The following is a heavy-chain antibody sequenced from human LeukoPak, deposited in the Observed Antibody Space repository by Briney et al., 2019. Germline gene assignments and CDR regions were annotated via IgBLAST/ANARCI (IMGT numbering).Heavy chain of an antibody. Sequence: SETLSLTCAVYGGSFSGYYWSWIRQPPGKGLEWIGEIKHSGSTNYNPSLKSRVTISVDTSKNQFSLKLSSVTAADTAVYYCARGGAYCSSTSCYISKENNWFDPWGQGTLVTVSS. CDR3: ARGGAYCSSTSCYISKENNWFDP. J-gene: IGHJ5*02. CDR2: IKHSGST. CDR1: GGSFSGYY. V-gene: IGHV4-34*01. D-gene: IGHD2-2*01.